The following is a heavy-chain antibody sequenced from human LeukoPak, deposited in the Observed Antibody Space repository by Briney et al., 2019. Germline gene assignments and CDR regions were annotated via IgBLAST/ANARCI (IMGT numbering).Heavy chain of an antibody. V-gene: IGHV3-74*01. CDR1: GLTFSSHW. CDR3: ATETSAWSAFDI. D-gene: IGHD6-19*01. CDR2: TDRDGKST. J-gene: IGHJ3*02. Sequence: GGSLRLSCAASGLTFSSHWMFWVRQAPGKGLVWVSQTDRDGKSTGCADFVKGRFTISRDNAKNTLYLQMNSLRAEDTAVYYCATETSAWSAFDIWGQGTMVTVSA.